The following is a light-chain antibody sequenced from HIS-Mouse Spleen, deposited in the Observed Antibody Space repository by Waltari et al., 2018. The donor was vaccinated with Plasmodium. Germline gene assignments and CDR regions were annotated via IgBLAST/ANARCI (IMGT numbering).Light chain of an antibody. J-gene: IGKJ1*01. CDR2: AAT. CDR1: QSISSY. Sequence: DSQMTQPPPCLYASVGDSVTITCRASQSISSYLNWYQQKPGKAPKLLIYAATSLQSGVPSRFSGSGSGTDFTLTISSLQPEDFATYYCQQSYSTWTFGQGTKVEIK. CDR3: QQSYSTWT. V-gene: IGKV1-39*01.